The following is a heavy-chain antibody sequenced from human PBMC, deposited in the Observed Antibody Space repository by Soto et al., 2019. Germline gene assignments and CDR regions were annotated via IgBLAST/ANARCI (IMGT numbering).Heavy chain of an antibody. V-gene: IGHV4-30-4*01. CDR1: GGSISSGDYY. CDR2: IYYSGST. Sequence: SETLSLTCTVSGGSISSGDYYWSWIRQPPGKGLEWIGYIYYSGSTYYNPSLKSRVTISVDTSKNQFSLKLSSVTAADTAVYYCATVTSRGVYYGMDVWGQGTTVTVSS. CDR3: ATVTSRGVYYGMDV. D-gene: IGHD4-4*01. J-gene: IGHJ6*02.